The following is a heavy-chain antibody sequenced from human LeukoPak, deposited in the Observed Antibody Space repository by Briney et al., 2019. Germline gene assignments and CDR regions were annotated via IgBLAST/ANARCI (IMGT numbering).Heavy chain of an antibody. CDR1: GFTFSSYG. V-gene: IGHV3-21*01. Sequence: PGGSLRLSCAASGFTFSSYGMHWVRQAPGKGLEWVSSISSSSSYIYYADSVKGRFTISRDNAKNSLYLQMNSLRAEDTAVYYCARDGYGSGTNYGMDVWGQGTTVTVSS. D-gene: IGHD3-10*01. CDR3: ARDGYGSGTNYGMDV. J-gene: IGHJ6*02. CDR2: ISSSSSYI.